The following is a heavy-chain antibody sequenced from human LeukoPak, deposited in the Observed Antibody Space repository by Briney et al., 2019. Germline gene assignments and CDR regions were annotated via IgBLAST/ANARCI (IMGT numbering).Heavy chain of an antibody. CDR1: GFTFGDYG. CDR2: IRSKAYGGTT. Sequence: PGRSLRLSCTASGFTFGDYGMSWVRQAPGKGLEWVGFIRSKAYGGTTEYAASVKGRFIISRDDFKSIAYLQMNSLKTEDTAMYYCTRSSSGWYSDYWGQGTLVTVSS. J-gene: IGHJ4*02. CDR3: TRSSSGWYSDY. V-gene: IGHV3-49*04. D-gene: IGHD6-19*01.